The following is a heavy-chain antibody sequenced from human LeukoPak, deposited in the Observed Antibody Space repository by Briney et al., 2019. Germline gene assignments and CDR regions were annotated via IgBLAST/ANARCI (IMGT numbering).Heavy chain of an antibody. CDR1: RGSVSSSTYY. Sequence: SETLSLTCTVSRGSVSSSTYYWSWVHQPPGKGLEWIASIYYTGSTYYNPSLKSRVTISLDMSKNEFFLTMTSVTAADTAVYFCTAEKNGSPHYWGQGAQVTVSS. CDR3: TAEKNGSPHY. CDR2: IYYTGST. D-gene: IGHD2-8*01. J-gene: IGHJ4*02. V-gene: IGHV4-39*07.